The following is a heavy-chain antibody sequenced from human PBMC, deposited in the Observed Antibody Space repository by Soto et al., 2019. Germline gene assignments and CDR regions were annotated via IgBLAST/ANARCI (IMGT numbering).Heavy chain of an antibody. CDR2: IYYSGST. CDR3: ARDRGINWFDP. D-gene: IGHD3-10*01. V-gene: IGHV4-61*08. J-gene: IGHJ5*02. Sequence: PSETLSLTCTVSGGSISSGGYYWSWIRQHPGKGLEWIGYIYYSGSTYYNPSLKNRVTISVDTSKNQFSLKLSSVTAADTAVYYCARDRGINWFDPWGQGTLVTVSS. CDR1: GGSISSGGYY.